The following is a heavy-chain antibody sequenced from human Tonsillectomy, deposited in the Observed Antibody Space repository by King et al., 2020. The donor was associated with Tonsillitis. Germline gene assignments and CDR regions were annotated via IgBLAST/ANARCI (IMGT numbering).Heavy chain of an antibody. D-gene: IGHD3-16*02. CDR2: ISWNSGSI. Sequence: VQLVESGGGLVQPGRSLRLSCAASGFNFDDYGMHWVRQVPGKGLEWVSGISWNSGSIGYADFVKGRFTISRDNAKNSLYLQMNSLRAEDTAFYYCAKDLRLGELSLLAAPLYLDYWGQGVLVTVSS. CDR1: GFNFDDYG. V-gene: IGHV3-9*01. J-gene: IGHJ4*02. CDR3: AKDLRLGELSLLAAPLYLDY.